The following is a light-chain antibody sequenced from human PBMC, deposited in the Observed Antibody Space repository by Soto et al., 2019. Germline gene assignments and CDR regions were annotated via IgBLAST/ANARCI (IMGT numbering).Light chain of an antibody. CDR1: SSDVGTYKF. J-gene: IGLJ3*02. CDR2: EGT. V-gene: IGLV2-23*01. CDR3: CSYAGTSFWV. Sequence: QSPLTQPASVSGSPGQSITISCTGTSSDVGTYKFVSWYQQHPGKVPTLMIHEGTKRPSGVSNRLSGSKSGNTATLTISGLQPEDEANYYCCSYAGTSFWVFGGGTKLTVL.